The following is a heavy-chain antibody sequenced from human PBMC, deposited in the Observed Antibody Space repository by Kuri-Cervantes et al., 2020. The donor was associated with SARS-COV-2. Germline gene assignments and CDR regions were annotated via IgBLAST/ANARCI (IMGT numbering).Heavy chain of an antibody. CDR3: ARTMIVVVIPWYFDL. D-gene: IGHD3-22*01. Sequence: ESLKISCTVSGGSISSSSYYWGWIRQPPGKGLEWIGSIYYSGSTYYNPSLKSRVTISVDTSKNQFSLKLSSVTAADTAVYYCARTMIVVVIPWYFDLWGRGTLVTVSS. V-gene: IGHV4-39*01. J-gene: IGHJ2*01. CDR2: IYYSGST. CDR1: GGSISSSSYY.